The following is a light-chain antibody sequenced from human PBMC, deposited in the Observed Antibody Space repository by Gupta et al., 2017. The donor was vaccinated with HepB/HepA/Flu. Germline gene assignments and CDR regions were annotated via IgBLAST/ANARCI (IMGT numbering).Light chain of an antibody. CDR2: YSS. V-gene: IGKV1-27*01. Sequence: DIQMTQSPSSLSASVGDRVTITCRASQVIGNYLAWFQQKPGKVPKLLIYYSSNLQSGVPSRFSGSASGTDFTLTINNLQPEDVATYYCQKYNSAPFTFGRGTKVD. J-gene: IGKJ3*01. CDR3: QKYNSAPFT. CDR1: QVIGNY.